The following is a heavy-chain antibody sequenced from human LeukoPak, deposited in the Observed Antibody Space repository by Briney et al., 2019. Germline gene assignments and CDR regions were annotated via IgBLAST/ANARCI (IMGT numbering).Heavy chain of an antibody. CDR3: ACLLSDTAMVSGVGVDV. D-gene: IGHD5-18*01. J-gene: IGHJ6*02. CDR2: FYYSGST. Sequence: SETLSLTCTVSGGSISSYYWSWIRQPPGKGLEWIGYFYYSGSTNYNPSLKSRVTISVDTSKNQFSLKLSSVTAADTAVYYCACLLSDTAMVSGVGVDVWAKGPRSPSP. V-gene: IGHV4-59*01. CDR1: GGSISSYY.